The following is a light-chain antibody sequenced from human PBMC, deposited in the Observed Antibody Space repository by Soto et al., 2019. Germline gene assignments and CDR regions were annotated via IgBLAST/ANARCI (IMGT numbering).Light chain of an antibody. CDR3: QSYDSSLSAL. J-gene: IGLJ3*02. Sequence: QSVLTQPPSVSGAPGQRVTISCTGSSSNIGAGYDVPWYQQLPGTAPKLLIYGNSNRPSGVPDRFSGSKSVTSASLAITGLQAEDETDYYFQSYDSSLSALFGGGTKLTVL. V-gene: IGLV1-40*01. CDR1: SSNIGAGYD. CDR2: GNS.